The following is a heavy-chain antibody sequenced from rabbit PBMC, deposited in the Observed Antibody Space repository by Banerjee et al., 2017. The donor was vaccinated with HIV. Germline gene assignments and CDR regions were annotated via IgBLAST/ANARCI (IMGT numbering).Heavy chain of an antibody. CDR1: GIDFRSNYY. CDR3: ARDYADYVGYAFDP. J-gene: IGHJ2*01. CDR2: IYNGDGSS. V-gene: IGHV1S45*01. D-gene: IGHD2-1*01. Sequence: QEQLVESGGGLVTLGGSLKLTCKASGIDFRSNYYMCWVRQAPGKGLEWIASIYNGDGSSYYVSWVNGRFTISKTSSTTVTLQMTSLPAADTATYFCARDYADYVGYAFDPWGPGTLVTVS.